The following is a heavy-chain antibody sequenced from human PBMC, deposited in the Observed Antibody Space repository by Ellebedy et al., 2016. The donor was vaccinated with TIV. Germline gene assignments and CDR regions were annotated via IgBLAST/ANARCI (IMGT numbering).Heavy chain of an antibody. Sequence: SETLSLXXTVSGGSISSGGYYWSWIRQHPGKGLEWIGYIYYSGSTYYNPSLKSRVTISVDTSKNQFSLKLSSVTAADTAVYYCARGGGHRSGYSYGLDFDYWGQGTLVTVSS. V-gene: IGHV4-31*03. CDR1: GGSISSGGYY. J-gene: IGHJ4*02. CDR2: IYYSGST. CDR3: ARGGGHRSGYSYGLDFDY. D-gene: IGHD5-18*01.